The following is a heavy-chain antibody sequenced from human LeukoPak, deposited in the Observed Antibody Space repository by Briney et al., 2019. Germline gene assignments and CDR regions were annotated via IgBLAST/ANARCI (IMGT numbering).Heavy chain of an antibody. Sequence: GGSLRLSRAASGFSFSSYGMHWVRQAPGKGLEWVAVIWYVGTNDYYADSVKGRFTISRDNSRNTLYLQMNSLRTEDTAVYSCARAAFDSIGYYLFDYWGQGTLVTVSS. D-gene: IGHD3-22*01. CDR2: IWYVGTND. V-gene: IGHV3-33*01. CDR3: ARAAFDSIGYYLFDY. CDR1: GFSFSSYG. J-gene: IGHJ4*02.